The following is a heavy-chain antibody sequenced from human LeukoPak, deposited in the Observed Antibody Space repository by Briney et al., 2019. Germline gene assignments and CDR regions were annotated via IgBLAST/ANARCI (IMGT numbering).Heavy chain of an antibody. V-gene: IGHV3-74*01. Sequence: GGSLRLSCAASGFTFSSYWMHWVRQAPGKGLVWVSRINSDGSSTSYADSVKGRFTISRDNAKNTLYLQMNSLRAEDTAVYYCAVLVRYYYYGTDVWGQGTTVTVSS. D-gene: IGHD2-15*01. CDR2: INSDGSST. CDR3: AVLVRYYYYGTDV. CDR1: GFTFSSYW. J-gene: IGHJ6*02.